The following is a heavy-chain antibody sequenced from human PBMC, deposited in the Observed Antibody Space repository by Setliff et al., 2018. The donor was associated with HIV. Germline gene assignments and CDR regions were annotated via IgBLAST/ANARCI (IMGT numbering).Heavy chain of an antibody. CDR3: ARGRRYDFWSGSQDWFDP. CDR1: GGSFSGYY. D-gene: IGHD3-3*01. CDR2: INHSGST. V-gene: IGHV4-34*01. J-gene: IGHJ5*02. Sequence: KTSETLSLTCAVYGGSFSGYYWSWIRQPPGKGLEWIGEINHSGSTNYNPSLKSRVTISVDTSKNQFPLKLSSVTAADTAVYYCARGRRYDFWSGSQDWFDPWGQGTLVTVSS.